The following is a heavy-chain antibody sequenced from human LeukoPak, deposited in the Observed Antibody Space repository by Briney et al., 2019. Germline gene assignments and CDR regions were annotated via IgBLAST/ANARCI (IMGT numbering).Heavy chain of an antibody. CDR1: GFTFSSYA. V-gene: IGHV3-30*02. Sequence: PGGSLRLSCAASGFTFSSYAMSWVRQAPGKGLEWVAFIRYDGSNKYYADSVKGRFTISRDNSKNTLYLQMNSLRAEDTAVYYCAKDRDVLLWFGPGDYWGQGTLVTVSS. CDR3: AKDRDVLLWFGPGDY. J-gene: IGHJ4*02. CDR2: IRYDGSNK. D-gene: IGHD3-10*01.